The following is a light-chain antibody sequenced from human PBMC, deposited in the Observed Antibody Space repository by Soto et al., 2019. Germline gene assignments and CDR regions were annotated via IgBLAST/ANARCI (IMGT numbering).Light chain of an antibody. Sequence: QSVLTQPASVSGSPGQSITISCTGTSSDVGSYNLVSWYQQHPGKAPKLMIYVGSKRPSGVSNRFSGSKSGNTASLTISGLQAEDEADYYCCSYAGSSTYVFGTGTQLTVL. V-gene: IGLV2-23*01. CDR3: CSYAGSSTYV. J-gene: IGLJ1*01. CDR2: VGS. CDR1: SSDVGSYNL.